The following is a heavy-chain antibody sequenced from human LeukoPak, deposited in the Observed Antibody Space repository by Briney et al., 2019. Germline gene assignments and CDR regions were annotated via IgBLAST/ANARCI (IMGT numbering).Heavy chain of an antibody. CDR1: GVPFSNYY. Sequence: SETLSLTCAVSGVPFSNYYWSWVRQSPRQGLEWIGEINHSGYTNYNPSLKSRVTMSIDTSKNQFYLMVTSVTAADTGVYYCTRAVAGHPDWGQGTLVSVSS. J-gene: IGHJ4*02. V-gene: IGHV4-34*01. CDR3: TRAVAGHPD. D-gene: IGHD6-19*01. CDR2: INHSGYT.